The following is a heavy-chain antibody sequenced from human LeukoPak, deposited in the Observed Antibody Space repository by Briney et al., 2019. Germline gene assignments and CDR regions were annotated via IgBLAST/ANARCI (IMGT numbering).Heavy chain of an antibody. Sequence: GGSLRLSCAASGFTFSGSAMHWVRQASGNGLEWVGRIRSKANSYATAYAASVKGRFTISRDDSYLQMNSLKTEDTAVYYCTSERYDFWSGYPNDYWGQGTLVTVSS. CDR3: TSERYDFWSGYPNDY. CDR1: GFTFSGSA. J-gene: IGHJ4*02. CDR2: IRSKANSYAT. V-gene: IGHV3-73*01. D-gene: IGHD3-3*01.